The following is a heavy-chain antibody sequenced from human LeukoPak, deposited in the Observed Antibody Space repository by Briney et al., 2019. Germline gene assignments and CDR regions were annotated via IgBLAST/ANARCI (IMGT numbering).Heavy chain of an antibody. CDR1: GFTFSSFG. CDR2: ISHHGSNK. Sequence: PGRSLRLSCAASGFTFSSFGMHWVRRAPGKGLEWVAVISHHGSNKYYADSVKGRFTISRDNSKNTLYLQMNSLRAEDTAVYSCANEWYYGSGGFGGDYWGQGTQVTVSS. J-gene: IGHJ4*02. CDR3: ANEWYYGSGGFGGDY. D-gene: IGHD3-10*01. V-gene: IGHV3-30*18.